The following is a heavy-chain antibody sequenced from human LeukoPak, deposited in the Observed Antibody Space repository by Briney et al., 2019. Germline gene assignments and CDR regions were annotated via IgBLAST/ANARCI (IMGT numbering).Heavy chain of an antibody. CDR2: ISASRDIT. CDR1: GFNYSSYT. Sequence: GGSLRLFCAASGFNYSSYTMNWVRQAPGMGLEWLSYISASRDITYYADSVKGRFTISRDNAKNSLYLQMNSLRAEDTAVYYCVRGSLASGVVVYYYYYLDVWGKGTTVTVSS. V-gene: IGHV3-48*01. D-gene: IGHD3-3*01. CDR3: VRGSLASGVVVYYYYYLDV. J-gene: IGHJ6*03.